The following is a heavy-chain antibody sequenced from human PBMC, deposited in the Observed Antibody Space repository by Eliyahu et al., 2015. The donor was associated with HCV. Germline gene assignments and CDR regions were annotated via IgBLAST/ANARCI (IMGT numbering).Heavy chain of an antibody. CDR1: GXNFNXYG. D-gene: IGHD2-21*01. CDR3: VRGSIVVDPRRPNWLDP. V-gene: IGHV3-30*02. CDR2: IRYDGNTE. Sequence: QVHLVESGXGVVQPGGSLTLSCAVSGXNFNXYGMHWVRQAPGKGLEWVSFIRYDGNTENYVDSVKGRFTISRDNSKNTLYLQMNSLRAEDTATYYCVRGSIVVDPRRPNWLDPWGQGTLVTVSS. J-gene: IGHJ5*02.